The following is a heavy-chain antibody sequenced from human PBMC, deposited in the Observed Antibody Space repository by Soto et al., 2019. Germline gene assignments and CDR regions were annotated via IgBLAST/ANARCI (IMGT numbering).Heavy chain of an antibody. V-gene: IGHV3-73*02. CDR3: ARYDTYDY. D-gene: IGHD3-9*01. J-gene: IGHJ4*02. CDR1: GFAVSASA. CDR2: IRSKTHSYAT. Sequence: EVQLVESGGGLVQPGGSRKLSCAASGFAVSASAMHWVRQAPGKGLEWVGRIRSKTHSYATAYAASLKGRFTISRDDSKNTAYLEMNSLKTEDTAVYYCARYDTYDYWGQGTLVTVSS.